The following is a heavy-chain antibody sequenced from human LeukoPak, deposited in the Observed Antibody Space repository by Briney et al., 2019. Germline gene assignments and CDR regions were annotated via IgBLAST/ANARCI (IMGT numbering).Heavy chain of an antibody. D-gene: IGHD3-10*01. V-gene: IGHV3-23*01. CDR1: GFTFSSYA. CDR3: ARGPYGSSGTPDAFDI. Sequence: GGSLRLSCAASGFTFSSYAMSWVRQAPGKGLEWVSAISGSGGSTYYADSVKGRFTISRDNSKNTLYLQMNSLRAEDTAVYYCARGPYGSSGTPDAFDIWGQGTMVTVSS. J-gene: IGHJ3*02. CDR2: ISGSGGST.